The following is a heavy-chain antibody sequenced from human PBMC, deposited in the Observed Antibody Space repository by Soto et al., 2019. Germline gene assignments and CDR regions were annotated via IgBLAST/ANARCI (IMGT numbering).Heavy chain of an antibody. Sequence: ASVKVSCKASGYSLIDYYIHWVRQAPGQGFEWMGRISPKSGGTNYAQKFEGRVTMTWDTSLSTAYMELSSLISDDTAVYYCARPPGYISDWYYFDLWGQGTLVTVSS. V-gene: IGHV1-2*02. CDR1: GYSLIDYY. CDR2: ISPKSGGT. D-gene: IGHD3-9*01. J-gene: IGHJ4*02. CDR3: ARPPGYISDWYYFDL.